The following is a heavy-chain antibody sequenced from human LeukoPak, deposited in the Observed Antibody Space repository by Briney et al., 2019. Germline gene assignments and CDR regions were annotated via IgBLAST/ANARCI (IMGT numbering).Heavy chain of an antibody. CDR3: ARLRSGWELDRGY. Sequence: SETLSLTCTVSGGSIDNYYWSWIRQPPGKGLEWIGYIYYSGNTYYIPSLESRVTISVDRSKNQFSLKLSSVTAADTAVYYCARLRSGWELDRGYWGQGTLVTVSS. J-gene: IGHJ4*02. D-gene: IGHD1-26*01. CDR2: IYYSGNT. V-gene: IGHV4-59*08. CDR1: GGSIDNYY.